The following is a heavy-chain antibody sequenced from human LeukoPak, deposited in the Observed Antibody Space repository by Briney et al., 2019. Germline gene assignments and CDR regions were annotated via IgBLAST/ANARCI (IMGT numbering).Heavy chain of an antibody. J-gene: IGHJ5*02. CDR3: ARGKGQWLRRNWFDP. Sequence: PSETLSLTCAVYGGSFSGYYWSWIRQPPGKGLEWIGEINHSGSTNYNPSLKSRVTISVDTSRNQFSLKLSSVTAADTAVYYCARGKGQWLRRNWFDPWGQGTLVTVSS. V-gene: IGHV4-34*01. CDR1: GGSFSGYY. CDR2: INHSGST. D-gene: IGHD5-12*01.